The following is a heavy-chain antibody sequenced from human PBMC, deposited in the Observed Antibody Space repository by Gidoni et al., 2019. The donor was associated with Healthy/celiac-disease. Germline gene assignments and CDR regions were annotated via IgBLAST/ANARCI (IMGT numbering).Heavy chain of an antibody. D-gene: IGHD3-9*01. Sequence: QLQLQESGPGLVKPSETLSLTCTVSGDSISSSTYYWGWIRQPPGKGLEWIGSIYYSGGTYYNPSLKSRVTISVDTSKKQFSLKLSSVTAADTAVYYCARRVPVLRYFDSDVFDIWGQGTMVTVSS. CDR3: ARRVPVLRYFDSDVFDI. J-gene: IGHJ3*02. V-gene: IGHV4-39*01. CDR2: IYYSGGT. CDR1: GDSISSSTYY.